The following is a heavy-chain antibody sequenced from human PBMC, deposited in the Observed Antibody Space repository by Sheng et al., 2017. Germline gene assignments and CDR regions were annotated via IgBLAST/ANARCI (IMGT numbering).Heavy chain of an antibody. V-gene: IGHV3-30*02. CDR2: IRNDGTKK. J-gene: IGHJ3*01. D-gene: IGHD1-26*01. CDR1: GFTFSSSG. CDR3: AKTESFGFDV. Sequence: QVQLVESGGGVVQPGGSLRLSCVASGFTFSSSGIHWVRQAPGKGLEWVAFIRNDGTKKYYADSMMGRFTVSRDNSKNTVYLQMNSLRGEDTAVYYCAKTESFGFDVWGQGTMVTVSS.